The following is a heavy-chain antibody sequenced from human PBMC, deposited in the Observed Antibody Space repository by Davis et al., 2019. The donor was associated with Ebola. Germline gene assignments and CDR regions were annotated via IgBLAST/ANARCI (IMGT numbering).Heavy chain of an antibody. V-gene: IGHV1-2*02. D-gene: IGHD3-16*01. CDR2: ISLNSGST. Sequence: ASVKVSCKASGYIFTDYFMHWVRQAPGQGLEWMGWISLNSGSTKYSHKFQGRVTMTRDTSINTAHMELSVLRSDDTAFYYCARDDKIMHFDYWGEGTLVTVSS. J-gene: IGHJ4*02. CDR1: GYIFTDYF. CDR3: ARDDKIMHFDY.